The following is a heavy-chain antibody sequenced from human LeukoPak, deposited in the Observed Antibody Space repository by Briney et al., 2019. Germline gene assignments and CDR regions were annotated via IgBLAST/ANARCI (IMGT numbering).Heavy chain of an antibody. V-gene: IGHV4-59*08. CDR3: ARHSGGSYYGLTDY. J-gene: IGHJ4*02. CDR2: IYYSGST. Sequence: PSETLSLTCTVSGGSISSYYWSWIRQPPGKGLEWIGYIYYSGSTNYNPSLKSRVTISVDTSKNQFSLKLSSVTAADTAVYYCARHSGGSYYGLTDYWGQGTLVTVSS. D-gene: IGHD1-26*01. CDR1: GGSISSYY.